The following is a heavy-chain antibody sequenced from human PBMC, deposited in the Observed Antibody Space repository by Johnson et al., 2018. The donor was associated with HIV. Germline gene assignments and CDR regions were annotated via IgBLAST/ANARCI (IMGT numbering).Heavy chain of an antibody. J-gene: IGHJ3*02. D-gene: IGHD3-22*01. V-gene: IGHV3-73*01. CDR3: AYYYDSSGPGHDAFDI. CDR2: IRSKANSYAT. Sequence: VQLVESGGGVVQPGRSLKLSCAASGFTFSGSAMHWVRQASGKGLEWVGRIRSKANSYATAYAASVKGRFTIPRDDSKNTSYLQMNSLKTEDTAVYYCAYYYDSSGPGHDAFDIWGQGTMVTVSS. CDR1: GFTFSGSA.